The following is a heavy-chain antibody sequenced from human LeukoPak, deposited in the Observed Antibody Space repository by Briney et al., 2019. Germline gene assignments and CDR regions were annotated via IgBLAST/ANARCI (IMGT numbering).Heavy chain of an antibody. CDR3: GRNGGQRPPFNY. V-gene: IGHV4-34*01. J-gene: IGHJ4*02. D-gene: IGHD1-1*01. CDR1: GGSFSGYY. Sequence: PSETLSLTCAVYGGSFSGYYWSWIRQPPGKGLEWIGEINHSGSTNYNPSLKSRVTISVDTSKNQFSLKLSSVTAADTAVYYCGRNGGQRPPFNYWGREPLATVS. CDR2: INHSGST.